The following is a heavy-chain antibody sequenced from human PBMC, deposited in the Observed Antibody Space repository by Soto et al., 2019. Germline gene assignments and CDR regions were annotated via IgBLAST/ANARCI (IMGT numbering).Heavy chain of an antibody. D-gene: IGHD2-15*01. J-gene: IGHJ5*02. CDR3: ARGIATGQLDP. CDR1: GYTFTRYT. V-gene: IGHV1-3*01. CDR2: INPDNGNT. Sequence: QVQLVQSGAEVKKPGASVKISCKASGYTFTRYTMNWVRQAPGQRLEWMGWINPDNGNTKSSQKFQDIVIITRDTSASTAYMDLSSLRSEDTAVYYCARGIATGQLDPWGQGTRVTVSS.